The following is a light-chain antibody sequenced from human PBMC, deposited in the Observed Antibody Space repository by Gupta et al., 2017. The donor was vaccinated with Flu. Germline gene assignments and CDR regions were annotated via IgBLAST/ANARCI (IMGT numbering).Light chain of an antibody. CDR1: QSVISY. J-gene: IGKJ5*01. Sequence: ETVLTHSPPTLSLSPGERATLSCRVSQSVISYLAWYQQKPGKAPRLLIYDASTRATGVPPRFSGSGSGTDFTLTISSLEPEDFAIYYCQQRNNWPPSFGQGTRLEIK. CDR2: DAS. CDR3: QQRNNWPPS. V-gene: IGKV3-11*01.